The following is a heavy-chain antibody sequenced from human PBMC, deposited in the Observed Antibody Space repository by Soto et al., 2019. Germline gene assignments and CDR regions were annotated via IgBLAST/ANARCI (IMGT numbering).Heavy chain of an antibody. CDR1: GGSISSSSYY. CDR2: IHYSGST. J-gene: IGHJ3*02. Sequence: SETLSLTCTVSGGSISSSSYYWGWIRQPPGKGLEWIGSIHYSGSTYYNPSLKSRVTISVDTSKNQFSLKLSSVTAADTAVYYCARRGNTIVGVKDAFDNLGQGTMVTVS. V-gene: IGHV4-39*01. D-gene: IGHD1-26*01. CDR3: ARRGNTIVGVKDAFDN.